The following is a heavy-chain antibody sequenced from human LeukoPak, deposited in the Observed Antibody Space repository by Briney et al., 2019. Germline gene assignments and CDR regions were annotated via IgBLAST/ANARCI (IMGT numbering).Heavy chain of an antibody. J-gene: IGHJ4*02. Sequence: GGSLRLSCAASGFTFSSYWMSWVRQAPGKGLEWVANIKQDVSEKYYADSVKGRFTISRDNAKNSLYLQMNSLRAEDTAVYYCARNTVLVAFDYWGQGTLVTVSS. CDR3: ARNTVLVAFDY. D-gene: IGHD2-15*01. V-gene: IGHV3-7*02. CDR2: IKQDVSEK. CDR1: GFTFSSYW.